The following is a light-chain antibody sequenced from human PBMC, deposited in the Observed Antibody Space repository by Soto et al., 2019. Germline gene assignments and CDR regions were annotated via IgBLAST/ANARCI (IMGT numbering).Light chain of an antibody. CDR2: AAY. V-gene: IGKV1-17*01. Sequence: IQMAQSPSSLSASVGDRVTITCRASQGIRNDLGWCQQKPRTAPKLLINAAYSLQSGVPSRFSGSGSGTDFTLTISSMQPEDFATYYCQQLNSYPLTFGGGTKVDI. CDR1: QGIRND. CDR3: QQLNSYPLT. J-gene: IGKJ4*01.